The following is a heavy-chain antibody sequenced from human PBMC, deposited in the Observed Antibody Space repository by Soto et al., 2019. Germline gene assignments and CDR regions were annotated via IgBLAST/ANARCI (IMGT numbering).Heavy chain of an antibody. V-gene: IGHV4-34*01. CDR1: GASLSGNY. J-gene: IGHJ3*02. CDR3: ARRPDGYDI. CDR2: INHGGST. D-gene: IGHD6-6*01. Sequence: WETLSLTCAVYGASLSGNYWSWVRQFPGEGLEWIGQINHGGSTNYNPSLESRVTMSVDTSEKTLSLKLNSVTAADTAVYYCARRPDGYDIWGQGTMVTVSS.